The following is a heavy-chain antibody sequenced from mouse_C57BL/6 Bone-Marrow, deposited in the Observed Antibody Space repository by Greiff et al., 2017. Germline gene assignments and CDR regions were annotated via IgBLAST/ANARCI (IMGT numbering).Heavy chain of an antibody. D-gene: IGHD2-2*01. Sequence: QVQLKESGPGILQPSQTLSLTCSFSGFSLSTFGMGVGWIRQPSGKGLEWLAHIWWGDDKYYNPALKSRITISKDPSKNQVFLKIAKVDTSDTATYYCARTHYGYASAWFAYWGQGTLVTVSA. CDR1: GFSLSTFGMG. V-gene: IGHV8-8*01. CDR2: IWWGDDK. CDR3: ARTHYGYASAWFAY. J-gene: IGHJ3*01.